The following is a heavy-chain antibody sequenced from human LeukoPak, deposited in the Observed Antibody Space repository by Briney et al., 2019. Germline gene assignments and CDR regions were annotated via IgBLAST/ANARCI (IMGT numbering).Heavy chain of an antibody. V-gene: IGHV4-4*07. J-gene: IGHJ4*02. CDR3: ARVGSGYDWDY. CDR2: IYTSGST. D-gene: IGHD5-12*01. CDR1: GGSISSYY. Sequence: SETLSLTCTVSGGSISSYYWSWIRQPAGKGLEWIGRIYTSGSTYYNPSLKSRVTISVDTSKNQFSLRLTSVTAADTAVYYCARVGSGYDWDYWGQGTLVTVSS.